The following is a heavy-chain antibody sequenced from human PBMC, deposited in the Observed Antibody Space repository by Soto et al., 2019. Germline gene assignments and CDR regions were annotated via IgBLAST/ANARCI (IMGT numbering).Heavy chain of an antibody. D-gene: IGHD3-3*01. CDR1: GYTFSGYY. CDR2: INPNSGDT. CDR3: ARSSGGVFGIIIEGSNWFAP. V-gene: IGHV1-2*02. J-gene: IGHJ5*02. Sequence: ASVKVSCKASGYTFSGYYIHWVRQAPGQGLEWMGWINPNSGDTNYAQKFQGRVTMTRGTSITTAYMELSRLRSDDTAVYYCARSSGGVFGIIIEGSNWFAPWGQGTLVTVSS.